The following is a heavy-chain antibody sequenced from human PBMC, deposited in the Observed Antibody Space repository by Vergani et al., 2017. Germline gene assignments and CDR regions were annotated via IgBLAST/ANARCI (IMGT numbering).Heavy chain of an antibody. D-gene: IGHD4-17*01. J-gene: IGHJ5*02. Sequence: QLVQSGAEVKKPGASVKVSCKASGFTFTSSAMQWVRQARGQRLEWIGWIVVGSGNTNYAQKFQERVTITRDMSTSTAYMELSSLRSEDTAVYYCAADLRWDYGDDSFDPWGQGTLVTVSS. CDR3: AADLRWDYGDDSFDP. V-gene: IGHV1-58*02. CDR2: IVVGSGNT. CDR1: GFTFTSSA.